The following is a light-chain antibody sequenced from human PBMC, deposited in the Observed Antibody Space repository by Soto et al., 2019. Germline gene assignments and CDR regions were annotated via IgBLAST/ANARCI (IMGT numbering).Light chain of an antibody. CDR1: QSVIHTSNNKSY. CDR2: WAS. CDR3: QQYYSTPRT. V-gene: IGKV4-1*01. Sequence: DILMTQSPDSLAVSLGERATINCKSSQSVIHTSNNKSYLAWYQQKAGQPPELLLYWASARDSGVPDRFSGSGSGTDFTLTISSLQAEDVAVYYCQQYYSTPRTFGQRTKVDI. J-gene: IGKJ2*01.